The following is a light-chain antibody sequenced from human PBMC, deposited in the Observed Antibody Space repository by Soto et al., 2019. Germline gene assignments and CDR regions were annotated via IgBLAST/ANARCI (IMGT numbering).Light chain of an antibody. CDR1: QSVDNN. J-gene: IGKJ5*01. V-gene: IGKV3-15*01. Sequence: IVMTQSPVTLSATPGESATLSCRASQSVDNNVAWYQQKPGQAPRLLIVGSFARATGIPARFSGSGSGSEFTLTISGLQSEDFAVYYCQQYNDRPPIPFGQGTRLEI. CDR3: QQYNDRPPIP. CDR2: GSF.